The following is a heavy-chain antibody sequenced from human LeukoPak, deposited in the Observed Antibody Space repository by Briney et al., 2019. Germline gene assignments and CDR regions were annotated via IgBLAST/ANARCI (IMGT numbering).Heavy chain of an antibody. CDR3: ARGQGYSSSWGIDP. V-gene: IGHV1-8*03. D-gene: IGHD6-13*01. CDR2: MNPNSGNT. J-gene: IGHJ5*02. Sequence: GASVKVSCKASGYTFTSYDINWVRQATGQGLEWMGWMNPNSGNTGYAQKFQGRVTITRNTSISTAYMELSSLRSEDTAVYYCARGQGYSSSWGIDPWGQETLVTVSS. CDR1: GYTFTSYD.